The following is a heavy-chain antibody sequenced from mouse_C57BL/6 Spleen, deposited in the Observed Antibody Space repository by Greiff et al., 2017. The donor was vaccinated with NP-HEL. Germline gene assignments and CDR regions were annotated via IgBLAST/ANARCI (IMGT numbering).Heavy chain of an antibody. CDR1: GYTFTSYW. Sequence: QVQLQQPGPELVKPGASVKLSCKASGYTFTSYWMHWVKQRHGQGLEWIGNINPSNGGTNYNEKFKSKATLTVDKSSSTAYMQLSSRTSEDYSVDYCARIRCDYYAMDYWGQGTSVTVSS. D-gene: IGHD2-12*01. J-gene: IGHJ4*01. CDR3: ARIRCDYYAMDY. CDR2: INPSNGGT. V-gene: IGHV1-53*01.